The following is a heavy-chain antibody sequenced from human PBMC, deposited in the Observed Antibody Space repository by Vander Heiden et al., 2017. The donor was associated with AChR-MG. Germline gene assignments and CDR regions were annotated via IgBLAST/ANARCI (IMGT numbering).Heavy chain of an antibody. Sequence: EVQPLESGGGLVQPGGSLRLSCPASVFTFSSYAMSWVGQAPGKGLEWVSAISGSGGSTYYADSVKGRFTISRENSKNTLYLQMNSLRAEDTAVYYCAKVRLGIFGVEDVWGQGTTVTVSS. J-gene: IGHJ6*02. D-gene: IGHD3-3*01. CDR1: VFTFSSYA. CDR2: ISGSGGST. V-gene: IGHV3-23*01. CDR3: AKVRLGIFGVEDV.